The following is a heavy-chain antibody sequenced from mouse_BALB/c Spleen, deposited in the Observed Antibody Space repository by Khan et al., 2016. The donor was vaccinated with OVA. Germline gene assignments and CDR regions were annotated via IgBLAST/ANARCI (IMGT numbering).Heavy chain of an antibody. J-gene: IGHJ4*01. V-gene: IGHV1-62-2*01. CDR1: GYPFTENI. CDR2: FYPGRGTI. CDR3: ARHEDGNDGYYDYAMDY. Sequence: VQLQESGAELVKPGASVKLSCKASGYPFTENIIHWVKQRSGQGLEWIGWFYPGRGTIECNEKFKDKATLTADKSSSTVYMELSRLTSEDSAVYFCARHEDGNDGYYDYAMDYWGQGTSVTVSS. D-gene: IGHD2-3*01.